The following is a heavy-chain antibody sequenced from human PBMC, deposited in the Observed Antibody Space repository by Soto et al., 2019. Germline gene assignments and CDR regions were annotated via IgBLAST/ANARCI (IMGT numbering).Heavy chain of an antibody. CDR2: IYTSGST. D-gene: IGHD4-17*01. V-gene: IGHV4-4*07. CDR1: GGSISSYY. J-gene: IGHJ3*02. CDR3: AIVIRVATVISHDAFDI. Sequence: SETLSLTCTASGGSISSYYWSWIRQPAGKGLEWIGRIYTSGSTNYNPSLKRRVTMSVDTSKNQFSLKLSPVTAADTAVYYCAIVIRVATVISHDAFDIWGQGTMVTVSS.